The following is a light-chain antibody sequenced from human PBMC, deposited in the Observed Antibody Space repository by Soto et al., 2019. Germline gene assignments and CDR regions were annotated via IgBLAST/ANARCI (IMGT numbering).Light chain of an antibody. J-gene: IGKJ1*01. Sequence: DIVMTQSPESRAVSLGERATINCTSRRGVLNTSNNKDSVAWYQQRPGQPPKLLTYWASTRESGVPDRFSGGGSGTDFTLTISSLQAEDVAVYYCQQYYSLPWTFGQGTKVDIK. V-gene: IGKV4-1*01. CDR3: QQYYSLPWT. CDR1: RGVLNTSNNKDS. CDR2: WAS.